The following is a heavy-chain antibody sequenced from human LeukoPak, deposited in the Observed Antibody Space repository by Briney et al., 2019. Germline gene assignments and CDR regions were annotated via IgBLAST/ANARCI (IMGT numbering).Heavy chain of an antibody. Sequence: PGGSLRLSCAASGFTFSSYAMSWVRQPPGKGLEWVSGISGSGGSTYYADSVKGRFTISRDNSKNTLYLQMNSLRAEDTAVYYCAKKRIGVADEFDIWGQGTMVTVSS. CDR3: AKKRIGVADEFDI. D-gene: IGHD6-19*01. CDR1: GFTFSSYA. CDR2: ISGSGGST. V-gene: IGHV3-23*01. J-gene: IGHJ3*02.